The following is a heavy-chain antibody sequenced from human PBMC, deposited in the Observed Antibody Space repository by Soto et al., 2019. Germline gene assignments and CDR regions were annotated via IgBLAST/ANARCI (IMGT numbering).Heavy chain of an antibody. Sequence: GGSLRLSCAASRFTFSNYAMSWVRQSPGKGLEWVSTIRGGGVATYDANSVKGRFTTSRDNSKSTLYLQMNSLRAEDTALYYCARSGASCSGGSCFYFDCWGQGTLVTVSS. D-gene: IGHD2-15*01. CDR2: IRGGGVAT. CDR3: ARSGASCSGGSCFYFDC. J-gene: IGHJ4*02. CDR1: RFTFSNYA. V-gene: IGHV3-23*01.